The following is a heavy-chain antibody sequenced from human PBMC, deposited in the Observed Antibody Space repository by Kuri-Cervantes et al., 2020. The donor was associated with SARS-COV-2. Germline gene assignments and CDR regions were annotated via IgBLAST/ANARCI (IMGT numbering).Heavy chain of an antibody. J-gene: IGHJ6*02. CDR1: GFTFSSYG. Sequence: GGSLRLSCAASGFTFSSYGMHWVRQAPGKGLEWVAVISYDGSNKYYADSVKGRFTISRDNSKNTLYLQMNSLRAEDTAVYYCARSLYGGTSWYYGMDVWGQGTTVTVSS. CDR2: ISYDGSNK. D-gene: IGHD4-23*01. V-gene: IGHV3-30*03. CDR3: ARSLYGGTSWYYGMDV.